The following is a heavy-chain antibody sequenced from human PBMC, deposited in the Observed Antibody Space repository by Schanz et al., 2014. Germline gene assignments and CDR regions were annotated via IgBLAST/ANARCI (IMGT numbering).Heavy chain of an antibody. J-gene: IGHJ4*02. CDR1: GFTFSSYA. CDR3: AKYRGYYRVSGSYRELEY. CDR2: ISGSGGST. D-gene: IGHD3-10*01. V-gene: IGHV3-23*01. Sequence: EVQLLESGGGLVQPGGSLRLSCAASGFTFSSYAMSWVRQAPGKGLEWVSAISGSGGSTYYADSVKGRFTMSRDNSKNTLYLQMNSLRPEDTAVYYCAKYRGYYRVSGSYRELEYWGQGTLVTVSS.